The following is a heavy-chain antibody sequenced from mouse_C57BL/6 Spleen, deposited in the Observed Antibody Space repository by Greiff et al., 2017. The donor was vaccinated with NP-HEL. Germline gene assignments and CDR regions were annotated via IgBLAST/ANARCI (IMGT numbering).Heavy chain of an antibody. J-gene: IGHJ1*03. CDR2: ISDGGSYT. CDR1: GFTFSSYA. Sequence: DVMLVESGGGLVKPGGSLKLSCAASGFTFSSYAMSWVRQTPEKRLEWVATISDGGSYTYDPDNVKGRFTISRDNAKNNLYLQMSHLKSEDTAMYYCARDNGAQATFWYFYVWGTGTTVTVSS. V-gene: IGHV5-4*01. CDR3: ARDNGAQATFWYFYV. D-gene: IGHD3-2*02.